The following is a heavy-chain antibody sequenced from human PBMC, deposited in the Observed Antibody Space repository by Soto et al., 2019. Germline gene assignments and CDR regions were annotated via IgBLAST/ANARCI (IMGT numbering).Heavy chain of an antibody. J-gene: IGHJ4*02. CDR3: ARDLGSEQWFFDN. V-gene: IGHV4-31*03. D-gene: IGHD6-19*01. CDR2: IHNSGST. CDR1: GASVSGDGSY. Sequence: PSDTLSLTCLVSGASVSGDGSYCSWIRHHPGKGLEFIGYIHNSGSTYSNPSLESRVAISIDTSKNQFSLMLNSVTAADTAVYYCARDLGSEQWFFDNWGQGILVTVSS.